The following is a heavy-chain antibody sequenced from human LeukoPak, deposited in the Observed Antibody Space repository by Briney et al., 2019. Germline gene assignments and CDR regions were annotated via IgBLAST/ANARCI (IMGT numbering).Heavy chain of an antibody. D-gene: IGHD2-15*01. CDR2: IIPIFGTA. Sequence: ASVKVSCKASGGTFSSYAISWVRQAPGQGLEWMGGIIPIFGTANYAQKFQGRVTITTDESTSTAYMELRSLRSDDTAVYYCAREAPGYCSGGSCYRKNNWFDPWGQGTLVTVSS. CDR1: GGTFSSYA. J-gene: IGHJ5*02. CDR3: AREAPGYCSGGSCYRKNNWFDP. V-gene: IGHV1-69*05.